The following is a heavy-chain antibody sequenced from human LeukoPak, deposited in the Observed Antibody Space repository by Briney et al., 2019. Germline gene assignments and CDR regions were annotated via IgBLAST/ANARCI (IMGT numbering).Heavy chain of an antibody. D-gene: IGHD3-22*01. V-gene: IGHV3-21*01. J-gene: IGHJ4*02. CDR3: ARESGNDHYYEGFDY. Sequence: PGGSLRLSCAASGFTFSSYSMNWVRQAPGKGLEWVSSISSSSSYKYYADSVKGRFTISRDNAKNSLYLQMNSLRAEDTAVYYCARESGNDHYYEGFDYWGQGTLVTVSS. CDR2: ISSSSSYK. CDR1: GFTFSSYS.